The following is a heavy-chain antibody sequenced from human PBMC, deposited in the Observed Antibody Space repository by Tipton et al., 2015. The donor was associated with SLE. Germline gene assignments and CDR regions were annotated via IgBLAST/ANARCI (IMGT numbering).Heavy chain of an antibody. J-gene: IGHJ4*02. CDR1: GYTFTGYY. CDR3: ARAPGFGFGELVGY. Sequence: QVQLVQSGAEVKKPGASVKVSCKASGYTFTGYYMHWVRQAPGQGLEWMGRFNPNRGGPNYAQKFQGRVTMTRDTSISPAYMELSRLRSDDTAVYYGARAPGFGFGELVGYWGQGTLVTVSS. V-gene: IGHV1-2*06. CDR2: FNPNRGGP. D-gene: IGHD3-10*01.